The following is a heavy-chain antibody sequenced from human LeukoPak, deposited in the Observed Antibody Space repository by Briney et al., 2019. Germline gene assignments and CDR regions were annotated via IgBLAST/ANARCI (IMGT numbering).Heavy chain of an antibody. CDR3: ARLLGGGLSFDY. CDR1: GGSISSSSYY. V-gene: IGHV4-39*07. J-gene: IGHJ4*02. Sequence: SSETLSLTCTVSGGSISSSSYYWGWIRQPPGKGLEWIGSIYYSGSTYYNPSLKSRVTISVDTSKNQFSLKLSSVTAADTAVYYCARLLGGGLSFDYWGQGTLVTVSS. D-gene: IGHD3-16*01. CDR2: IYYSGST.